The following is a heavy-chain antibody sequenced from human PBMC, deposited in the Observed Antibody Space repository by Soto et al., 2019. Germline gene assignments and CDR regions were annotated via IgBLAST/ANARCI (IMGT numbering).Heavy chain of an antibody. CDR2: IYYSGST. V-gene: IGHV4-59*11. Sequence: PSETLSLTCTVSSGSMSGHYWNWIQQPPGKGLEWIGYIYYSGSTNYNPSLKSRVTISVDTSKNQFSLKLSSVTAADTAVYYCARAGDYDFWSGYSNDAFDIWGQGTMVTVSS. D-gene: IGHD3-3*01. J-gene: IGHJ3*02. CDR3: ARAGDYDFWSGYSNDAFDI. CDR1: SGSMSGHY.